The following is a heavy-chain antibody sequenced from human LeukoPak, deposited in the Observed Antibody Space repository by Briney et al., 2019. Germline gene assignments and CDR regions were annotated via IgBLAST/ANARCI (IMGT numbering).Heavy chain of an antibody. CDR3: AREHYDTLTGQGGYFDY. Sequence: GRSLRLSCAASGFTFSSYAMHWVRQAPGKGLEWVAVISYDGSNKYYADSVKGRFTISRDNSKNTLYLQMNSLRAEDTAVYYCAREHYDTLTGQGGYFDYWGQGTLVTVSS. CDR1: GFTFSSYA. D-gene: IGHD3-9*01. J-gene: IGHJ4*02. CDR2: ISYDGSNK. V-gene: IGHV3-30*04.